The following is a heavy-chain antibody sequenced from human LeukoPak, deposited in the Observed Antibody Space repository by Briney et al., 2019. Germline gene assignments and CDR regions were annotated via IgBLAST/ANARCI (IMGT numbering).Heavy chain of an antibody. CDR3: ARLQSGQWLLFDY. CDR2: IYPVDSDT. D-gene: IGHD6-19*01. V-gene: IGHV5-51*01. CDR1: GYIFTNYW. Sequence: GESLKISCKGSGYIFTNYWIGWVRQMPGKGLEWMGIIYPVDSDTRYSPSFQGQVTISADKSINTAYLQWSSLKASDTAMYYCARLQSGQWLLFDYWGQGTLVTVSS. J-gene: IGHJ4*02.